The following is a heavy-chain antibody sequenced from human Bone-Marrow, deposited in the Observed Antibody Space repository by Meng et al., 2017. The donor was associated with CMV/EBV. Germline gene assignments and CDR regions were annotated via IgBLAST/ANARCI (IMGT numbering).Heavy chain of an antibody. V-gene: IGHV1-46*01. Sequence: ASVKVSCKASGYTFTSYYMHWVRQAPGQGLEWMGIINPSGGSTSYAQKFQGRVTMTRDTSTSTVYMELSSLRSEDTAVCYCARDRPDIVVVPAGNYYYYYGMDVWGQGTTVTVSS. J-gene: IGHJ6*02. CDR3: ARDRPDIVVVPAGNYYYYYGMDV. D-gene: IGHD2-2*01. CDR2: INPSGGST. CDR1: GYTFTSYY.